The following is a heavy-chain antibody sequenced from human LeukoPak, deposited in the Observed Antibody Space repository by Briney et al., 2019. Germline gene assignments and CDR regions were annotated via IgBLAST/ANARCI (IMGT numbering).Heavy chain of an antibody. CDR3: ARDHYYDSSGYYPGAFDI. D-gene: IGHD3-22*01. CDR2: INPNSGGT. V-gene: IGHV1-2*02. CDR1: GYTFTGYY. Sequence: ASVEVSCKASGYTFTGYYMHWVRQAPGQGLEWMGWINPNSGGTNYAQKFQGRVTMTRDTSISTAYMELSRLRSDDTAVYYCARDHYYDSSGYYPGAFDIWGQGTMVTVSS. J-gene: IGHJ3*02.